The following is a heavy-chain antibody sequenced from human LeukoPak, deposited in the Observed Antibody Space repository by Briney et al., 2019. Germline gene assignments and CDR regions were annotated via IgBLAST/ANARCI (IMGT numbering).Heavy chain of an antibody. D-gene: IGHD3-10*01. CDR1: VFTFSSYA. CDR2: ISGSGGST. CDR3: AKDSTYYDGSGSFPHDY. V-gene: IGHV3-23*01. Sequence: GGSLRLSCAASVFTFSSYAMSWVRQAPGKGLEWVSAISGSGGSTYYADSVKGRFTISRDNSKNTLYLQMNSLRAEDTAVYYCAKDSTYYDGSGSFPHDYWGQGTLVTVSS. J-gene: IGHJ4*02.